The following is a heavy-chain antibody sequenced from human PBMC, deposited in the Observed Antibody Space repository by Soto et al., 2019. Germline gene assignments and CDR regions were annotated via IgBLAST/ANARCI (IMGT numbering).Heavy chain of an antibody. CDR1: GFTFRSSA. CDR2: VGGSGGST. Sequence: GALRLSCAASGFTFRSSAMSWVRQAPGKGLEWVSTVGGSGGSTYYADSVKGRFTISRDTSKNTLYLQMNSLRAEDTAVYYCAKLFDPWGQGTLVTVSS. CDR3: AKLFDP. V-gene: IGHV3-23*01. J-gene: IGHJ5*02.